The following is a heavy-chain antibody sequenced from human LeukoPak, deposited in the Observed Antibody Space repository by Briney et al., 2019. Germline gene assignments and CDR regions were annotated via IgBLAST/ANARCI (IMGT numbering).Heavy chain of an antibody. J-gene: IGHJ3*02. CDR2: IYYSGST. CDR1: GGSISSGGYY. V-gene: IGHV4-31*03. CDR3: ARDVDVVATSENDGFDI. Sequence: SETLSLTCSVSGGSISSGGYYWSWIRQHPGEGLEWIGYIYYSGSTHYNPSLKSRVTISVDTFKNQFSLKLSSVTAADTAVYYCARDVDVVATSENDGFDIWGQGTMVTVSS. D-gene: IGHD5-12*01.